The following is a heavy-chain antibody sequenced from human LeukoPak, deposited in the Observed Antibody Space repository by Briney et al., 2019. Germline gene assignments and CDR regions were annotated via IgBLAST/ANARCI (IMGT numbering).Heavy chain of an antibody. Sequence: GESLKISCKGSGYSFTSYWIGWVRQMPGKGLEWMGIIYPGDSDTRYSPSFQGQVTISADKSVSTAYLQWSSLKASDTAMYYCARLMGMYSGSYFERTPFIGTYYFDYWGQGTLVTVSS. CDR3: ARLMGMYSGSYFERTPFIGTYYFDY. V-gene: IGHV5-51*01. J-gene: IGHJ4*02. CDR1: GYSFTSYW. CDR2: IYPGDSDT. D-gene: IGHD1-26*01.